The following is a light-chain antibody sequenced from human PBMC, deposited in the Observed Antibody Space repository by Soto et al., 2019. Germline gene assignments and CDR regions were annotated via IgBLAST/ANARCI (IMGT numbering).Light chain of an antibody. Sequence: DIQMTQSPASLSASVGDRVTITCRASQGISNYLAWYQQKPGKVPKLLIYAASTLQSGVPSRFSGSGSGTDFTLTITSLQPEDVATYYCQKYSSVITFDQGKRLEIK. V-gene: IGKV1-27*01. J-gene: IGKJ5*01. CDR1: QGISNY. CDR3: QKYSSVIT. CDR2: AAS.